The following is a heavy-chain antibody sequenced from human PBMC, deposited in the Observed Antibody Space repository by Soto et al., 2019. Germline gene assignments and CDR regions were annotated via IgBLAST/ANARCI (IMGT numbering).Heavy chain of an antibody. Sequence: GASVKVSCKASGYTFTSYGISWVRQAPGQGLEWMGWNSAYNGNTNYAQKLQGRVTMTTDTSTSTAYMELRSLRSDDTAVYYCAKGFSSGWYHYYYGMDVWGQGTTVTVSS. CDR1: GYTFTSYG. V-gene: IGHV1-18*01. D-gene: IGHD6-19*01. CDR3: AKGFSSGWYHYYYGMDV. J-gene: IGHJ6*02. CDR2: NSAYNGNT.